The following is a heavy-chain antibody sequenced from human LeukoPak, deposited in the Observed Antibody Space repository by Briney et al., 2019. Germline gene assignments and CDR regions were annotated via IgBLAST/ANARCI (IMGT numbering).Heavy chain of an antibody. Sequence: GGSLRLSCAASGFTVSSNYMSWVRQAPGKGLEWVSVIYSGGSTYYADSVKGRFTISRDNSKNTLYLQMNSLRAEDTAVYYCARGGTWGGYYYRDVWGKGTTVTVSS. V-gene: IGHV3-66*02. D-gene: IGHD1-1*01. J-gene: IGHJ6*03. CDR1: GFTVSSNY. CDR2: IYSGGST. CDR3: ARGGTWGGYYYRDV.